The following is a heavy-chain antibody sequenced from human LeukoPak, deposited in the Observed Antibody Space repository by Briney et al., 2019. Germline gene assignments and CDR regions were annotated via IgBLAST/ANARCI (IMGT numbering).Heavy chain of an antibody. CDR1: GFTFSSYG. Sequence: PGRSLRLSCAASGFTFSSYGMHWVRQAPGKGLEWVAVISYDGSNKYYADSVKGRFTISRDNSKNTLYLQMNSLRAEDTAVYYCARGCSTNCYTHSFDYWGQGTLVTVSS. CDR3: ARGCSTNCYTHSFDY. CDR2: ISYDGSNK. J-gene: IGHJ4*02. V-gene: IGHV3-30*03. D-gene: IGHD2-2*02.